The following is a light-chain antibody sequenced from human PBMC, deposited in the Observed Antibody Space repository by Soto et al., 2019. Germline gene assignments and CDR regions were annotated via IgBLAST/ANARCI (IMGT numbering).Light chain of an antibody. CDR3: QQSYTTPRT. CDR2: AAS. J-gene: IGKJ1*01. V-gene: IGKV1-39*01. Sequence: DIQMTQSPSSLSASVGDRVTITCRASQSISTYLNWYQHKPGTAPKLLIYAASSLQSGVPSRFSGSGSGTDFSLTISSLQPEDFATYYCQQSYTTPRTFGQGTKVEIK. CDR1: QSISTY.